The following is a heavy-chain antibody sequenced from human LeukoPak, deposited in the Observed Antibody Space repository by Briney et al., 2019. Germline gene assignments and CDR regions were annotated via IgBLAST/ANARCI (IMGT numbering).Heavy chain of an antibody. V-gene: IGHV3-23*01. CDR2: MGRTGDT. D-gene: IGHD1-14*01. J-gene: IGHJ3*01. Sequence: PGGSLRLSCAGSGFTFTNFAMTWVRQAPGKGLEWVSSMGRTGDTYYADSVKGRFSISRDASKNTIYVQMSTLRADDTAVYFCARPAPYGTTWAGAFDLWGQGTMVTVSS. CDR1: GFTFTNFA. CDR3: ARPAPYGTTWAGAFDL.